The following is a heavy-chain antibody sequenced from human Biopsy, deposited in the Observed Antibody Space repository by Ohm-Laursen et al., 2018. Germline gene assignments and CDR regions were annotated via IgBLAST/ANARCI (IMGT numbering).Heavy chain of an antibody. Sequence: PGTLSLTCPVSGGSISSGSNYWAWIRQPPGKGLEWIGSVYHSGTTYYSPSLKSRVTISVDTSKNQLSLKVTSVTAADTAAYYCARHDGNGPFALDSWGQGTLVTVFS. CDR3: ARHDGNGPFALDS. CDR1: GGSISSGSNY. D-gene: IGHD5-24*01. V-gene: IGHV4-39*01. J-gene: IGHJ4*02. CDR2: VYHSGTT.